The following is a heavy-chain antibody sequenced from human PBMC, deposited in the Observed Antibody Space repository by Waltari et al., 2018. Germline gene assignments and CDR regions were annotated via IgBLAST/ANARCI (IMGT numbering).Heavy chain of an antibody. CDR2: AYSTGRT. J-gene: IGHJ3*02. CDR3: ARDLGGFNHFDWFLSI. CDR1: GDSINNHH. D-gene: IGHD3-9*01. Sequence: QVQLQESGPGLVKPSETLSLTCTVSGDSINNHHWAWIRQPPGKGLEWIGYAYSTGRTNYNPSLRSRLTISVDTSKNQFSLNLNSVTAADTAVYYCARDLGGFNHFDWFLSIWGPGTMVTVSS. V-gene: IGHV4-59*11.